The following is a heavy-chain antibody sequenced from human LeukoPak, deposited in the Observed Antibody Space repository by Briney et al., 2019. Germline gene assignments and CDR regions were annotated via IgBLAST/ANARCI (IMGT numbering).Heavy chain of an antibody. V-gene: IGHV5-51*01. CDR2: IFPGDYDT. CDR1: GYTFTNNW. Sequence: GEALKISCKASGYTFTNNWIGWVRQMPGKGLEWMGRIFPGDYDTRYSPAFQGQVTITADRSINTVYLQWNSLRASDSAIYYCVKSWCRGILVCPDYWGQGTEVTVSS. J-gene: IGHJ4*02. D-gene: IGHD3-16*02. CDR3: VKSWCRGILVCPDY.